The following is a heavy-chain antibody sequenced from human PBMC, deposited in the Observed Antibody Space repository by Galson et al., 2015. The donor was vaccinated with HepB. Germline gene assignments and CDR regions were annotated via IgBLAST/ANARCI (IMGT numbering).Heavy chain of an antibody. D-gene: IGHD3-3*01. CDR3: VKDKATFRLTISAVVMDY. CDR2: ITWNGHTI. J-gene: IGHJ4*02. CDR1: GFTFSEYG. Sequence: SLRLSCATSGFTFSEYGMHWVRQTPGKGLEWVSGITWNGHTIDYADSVKGRFTTSRDNAKNSLYLQMNSLRPEDTALYYCVKDKATFRLTISAVVMDYWGQGTLVTVAS. V-gene: IGHV3-9*01.